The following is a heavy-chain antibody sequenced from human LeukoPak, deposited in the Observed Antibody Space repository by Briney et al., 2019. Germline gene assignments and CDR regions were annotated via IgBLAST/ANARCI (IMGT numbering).Heavy chain of an antibody. D-gene: IGHD1-26*01. CDR1: GGSISSYY. Sequence: PSETLSPTCTVSGGSISSYYWSWIRQPPGKGLEWIGYIYYSGSTNYNPSLKSRVTISVDTSKNQFSLKLSSVTAADTAVYYCASTTSGSYYLFGYWGQGTLVTVSS. CDR2: IYYSGST. V-gene: IGHV4-59*01. J-gene: IGHJ4*02. CDR3: ASTTSGSYYLFGY.